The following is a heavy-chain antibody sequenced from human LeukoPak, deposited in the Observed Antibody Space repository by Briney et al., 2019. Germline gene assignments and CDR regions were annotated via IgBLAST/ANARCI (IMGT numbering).Heavy chain of an antibody. CDR1: GFTFSRFW. D-gene: IGHD3-22*01. V-gene: IGHV3-7*01. CDR3: ARDLTWDSSGYYSPNFDY. J-gene: IGHJ4*02. CDR2: INQDGRAK. Sequence: PGGSLRLSCVGSGFTFSRFWMNWVRQAPGKGLEWVAHINQDGRAKYYVDSVKGRFTISRDNAKNSPYLQMNSLRAEDMAVYYCARDLTWDSSGYYSPNFDYWGQGTLVTVSS.